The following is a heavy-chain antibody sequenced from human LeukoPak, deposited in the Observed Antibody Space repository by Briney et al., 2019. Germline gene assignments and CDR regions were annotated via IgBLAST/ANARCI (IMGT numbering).Heavy chain of an antibody. J-gene: IGHJ4*02. D-gene: IGHD4-17*01. CDR1: GGSISSYY. V-gene: IGHV4-34*01. CDR3: ARGVYGDYFFDY. Sequence: SETLSLTCTVSGGSISSYYWSWIRQPPGKGLEWIGEINHSGSTNYNPSLKSRVTISVDTSKNQFSLKLSSVTAADTAVYYCARGVYGDYFFDYWGQGTLVTVSS. CDR2: INHSGST.